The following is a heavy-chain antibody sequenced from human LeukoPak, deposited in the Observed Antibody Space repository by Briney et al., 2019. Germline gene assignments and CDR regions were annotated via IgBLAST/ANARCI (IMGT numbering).Heavy chain of an antibody. CDR1: GFTFSNYA. CDR3: AKDIYGDYGGLDY. D-gene: IGHD4-17*01. Sequence: GGSLRLSCAASGFTFSNYAMKWVRQAPGKGLESVSTIINSGGSTYYADSVKGRFTISRDSSKNTLYLQMNSLRDEDTAVYYCAKDIYGDYGGLDYWGQGTLVTVSS. CDR2: IINSGGST. V-gene: IGHV3-23*01. J-gene: IGHJ4*02.